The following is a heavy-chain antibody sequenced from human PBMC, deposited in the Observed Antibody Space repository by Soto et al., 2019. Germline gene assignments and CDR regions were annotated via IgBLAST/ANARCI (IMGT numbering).Heavy chain of an antibody. CDR3: ARNHYYGSGSYSYRFDS. J-gene: IGHJ4*02. CDR2: IHYSGSA. V-gene: IGHV4-31*03. D-gene: IGHD3-10*01. CDR1: GDSISSDDSY. Sequence: QVQLQESGPGLVKPSQTLSLTCTVSGDSISSDDSYWSWIRQHPGKGLEWIAYIHYSGSANYNPSLESRVTILVDTSKNQFSLKLSSVTAADTAVYFCARNHYYGSGSYSYRFDSWGQGTLVTVSS.